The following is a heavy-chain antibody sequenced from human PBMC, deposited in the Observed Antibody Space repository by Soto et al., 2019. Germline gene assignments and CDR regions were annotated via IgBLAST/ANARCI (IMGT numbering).Heavy chain of an antibody. CDR2: INAGNGNT. Sequence: QVQLVQSGAEVKKPGASVKVSCKASGYTFTSYAMHWVRQAPGQRLEWMGWINAGNGNTKYSQKFQGRVTITRDTSASTAYMELSSLRSEDTAVYYYARGQLAVAGTDFDYWGQGTLVTVSS. V-gene: IGHV1-3*01. D-gene: IGHD6-19*01. CDR3: ARGQLAVAGTDFDY. J-gene: IGHJ4*02. CDR1: GYTFTSYA.